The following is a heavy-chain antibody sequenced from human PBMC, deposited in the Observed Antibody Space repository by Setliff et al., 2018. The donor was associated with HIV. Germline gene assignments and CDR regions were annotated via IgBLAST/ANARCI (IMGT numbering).Heavy chain of an antibody. V-gene: IGHV4-59*12. CDR1: GGSISSYY. J-gene: IGHJ5*02. D-gene: IGHD4-17*01. CDR2: ISSGST. Sequence: ETLSLTCTVSGGSISSYYWSWIRQPPGKGLEWIGYISSGSTNYNPSLKSRVTISVDTSKNRLSLKLSSVTAADAAVYYCARESTTVTTFGLPREWFDPWGQGTLVTVSS. CDR3: ARESTTVTTFGLPREWFDP.